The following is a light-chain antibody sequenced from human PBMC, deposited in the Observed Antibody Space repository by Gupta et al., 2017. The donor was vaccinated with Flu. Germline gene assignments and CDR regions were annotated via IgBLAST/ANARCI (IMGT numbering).Light chain of an antibody. CDR1: QSINNY. CDR3: QQSYSNPLLT. Sequence: SSLSASVGDRVTITCRASQSINNYLNWYQKKPGEAPKLLVYRASSWQSGVPSRFSGSGYGTDFTLTISSRQPEDCASYFCQQSYSNPLLTFGHGTKVDIK. J-gene: IGKJ3*01. CDR2: RAS. V-gene: IGKV1-39*01.